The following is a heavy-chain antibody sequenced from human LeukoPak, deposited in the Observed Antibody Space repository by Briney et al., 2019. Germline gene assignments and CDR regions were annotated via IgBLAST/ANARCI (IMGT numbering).Heavy chain of an antibody. Sequence: PETLSVTCTVSGGSISSYYGSWIRQPPRKRLEWIGYIYYSGSTNYNPPLKSCVTISVDTSKNQFSLKLSSVTAADTAVYYCARGVRETGSDYWGQGTLVTVSS. D-gene: IGHD1-14*01. V-gene: IGHV4-59*01. CDR2: IYYSGST. CDR1: GGSISSYY. CDR3: ARGVRETGSDY. J-gene: IGHJ4*02.